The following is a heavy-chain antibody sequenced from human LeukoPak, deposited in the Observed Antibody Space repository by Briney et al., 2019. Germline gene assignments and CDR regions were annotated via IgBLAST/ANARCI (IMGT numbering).Heavy chain of an antibody. CDR3: GNYSSSRYDY. CDR2: ISGSASST. D-gene: IGHD6-13*01. Sequence: GGSLRLSCAASGFTFSSYAMSWVRQAPGKGLEWVSAISGSASSTYYADSAKGRFTISRDNSKNTLYLQMNSLRAEDTAVYYCGNYSSSRYDYWGQGTLVTVSS. V-gene: IGHV3-23*01. CDR1: GFTFSSYA. J-gene: IGHJ4*02.